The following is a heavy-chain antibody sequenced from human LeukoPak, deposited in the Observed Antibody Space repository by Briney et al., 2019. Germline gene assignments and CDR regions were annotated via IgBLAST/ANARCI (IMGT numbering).Heavy chain of an antibody. J-gene: IGHJ3*01. CDR2: IYYSGGT. V-gene: IGHV4-59*01. CDR1: GGSITNYY. CDR3: STNLKSPAGFDV. Sequence: SETLSLTCTVSGGSITNYYWSWIRQPPGKGLEWIGYIYYSGGTNYNPSLKSRVTISLDTSNSQSSLKVSSVSAAETAVYYCSTNLKSPAGFDVWGLGTTVSVFS. D-gene: IGHD6-25*01.